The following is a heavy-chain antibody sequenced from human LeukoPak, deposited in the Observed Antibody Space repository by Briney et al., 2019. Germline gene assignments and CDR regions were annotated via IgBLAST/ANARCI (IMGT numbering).Heavy chain of an antibody. CDR2: INPNSGGT. CDR1: GYTFTGYY. V-gene: IGHV1-2*02. Sequence: ASVKVSCKTSGYTFTGYYMHWVRQAPGQGLEWMGWINPNSGGTNYAQKFQGRVTMTRDTSISTAYMELSRLRSDDTAVYYCRTDRYGDYGDYIDYWGQGTLVTVSS. J-gene: IGHJ4*02. CDR3: RTDRYGDYGDYIDY. D-gene: IGHD4-17*01.